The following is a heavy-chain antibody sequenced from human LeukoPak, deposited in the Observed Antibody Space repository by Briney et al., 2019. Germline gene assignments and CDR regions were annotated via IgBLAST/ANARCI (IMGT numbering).Heavy chain of an antibody. Sequence: ASVKVSCKASGYTFTSYAMHWVRQAPGQRLEWMGWINAGNGNTKYSQKFQGRVTITWDTSASTAYMELSSLRSEDTAVYYCARDGFLEWYPYYGMDVWGQGTTVTVSS. D-gene: IGHD3-3*01. J-gene: IGHJ6*02. CDR2: INAGNGNT. CDR1: GYTFTSYA. V-gene: IGHV1-3*01. CDR3: ARDGFLEWYPYYGMDV.